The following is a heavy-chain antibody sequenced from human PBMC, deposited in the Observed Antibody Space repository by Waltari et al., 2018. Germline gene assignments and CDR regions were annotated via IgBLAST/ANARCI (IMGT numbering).Heavy chain of an antibody. CDR3: ARPGGGWYFDY. Sequence: QVQLVQSGAEVKKPGASVKVSCKASGYTFTSYYMHWVRQAPGQGLEWMGIINPGGGSTSDAQKFQGIVTRTRDTATSTVYRELSSLRSEDTAVYYCARPGGGWYFDYWGQGTLVTVSS. J-gene: IGHJ4*02. CDR2: INPGGGST. CDR1: GYTFTSYY. V-gene: IGHV1-46*01. D-gene: IGHD6-19*01.